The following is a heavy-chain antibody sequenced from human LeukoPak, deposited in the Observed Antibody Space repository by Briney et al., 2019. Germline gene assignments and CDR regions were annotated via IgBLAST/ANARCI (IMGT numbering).Heavy chain of an antibody. CDR2: IYPADSDT. V-gene: IGHV5-51*01. CDR3: ARRPPTVVTLSRDALHI. J-gene: IGHJ3*02. Sequence: GESLKISCKGSGYTFNNFWIGWVRQMPGKGLEWMLIIYPADSDTTYSPSFRGQVTISADKSINTAYLQLSSLKASDTAMYYCARRPPTVVTLSRDALHIWGQGTMVTVSS. D-gene: IGHD4-23*01. CDR1: GYTFNNFW.